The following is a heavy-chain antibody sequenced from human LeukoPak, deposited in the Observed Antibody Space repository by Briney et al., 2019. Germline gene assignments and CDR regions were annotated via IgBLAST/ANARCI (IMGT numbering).Heavy chain of an antibody. CDR3: AKDRDDYGDFAFDY. CDR2: ISSSSSTI. V-gene: IGHV3-48*04. CDR1: GFTFSSYS. Sequence: GGSLRLSCAASGFTFSSYSMNWVRQAPGKGLEWVSYISSSSSTIYYADSVKGRFTISRDNSKNTLYLQIDGLRAEDTAIYYCAKDRDDYGDFAFDYWGQGTLVTVSP. D-gene: IGHD4-17*01. J-gene: IGHJ4*02.